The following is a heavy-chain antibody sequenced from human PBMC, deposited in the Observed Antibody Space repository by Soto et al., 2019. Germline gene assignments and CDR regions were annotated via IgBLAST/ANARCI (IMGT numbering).Heavy chain of an antibody. J-gene: IGHJ4*02. Sequence: GGSLRLSCAASGFTFSSYGMHWVRQAPGKGLEWVAVISYDGSNKYYADSVKGRFTISRDNSKNTLYLQMNSLRAEDTAVYYCAKRNDYGDSSFDYWGQGTLVTVSS. CDR1: GFTFSSYG. D-gene: IGHD4-17*01. V-gene: IGHV3-30*18. CDR3: AKRNDYGDSSFDY. CDR2: ISYDGSNK.